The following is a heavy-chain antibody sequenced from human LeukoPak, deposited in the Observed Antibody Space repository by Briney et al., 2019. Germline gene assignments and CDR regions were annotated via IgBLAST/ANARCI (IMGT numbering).Heavy chain of an antibody. CDR3: ARESLDSGSYWIDY. CDR2: ISSSSSTI. Sequence: PGGSLRLSCAASGSTFSSYSMNWVRQAPGKGLEWVSYISSSSSTIYYADSVKGRFTISRDNAKNSLYLQMNSLRAEDTAVYYCARESLDSGSYWIDYWGQGTLVTVSS. CDR1: GSTFSSYS. V-gene: IGHV3-48*01. D-gene: IGHD1-26*01. J-gene: IGHJ4*02.